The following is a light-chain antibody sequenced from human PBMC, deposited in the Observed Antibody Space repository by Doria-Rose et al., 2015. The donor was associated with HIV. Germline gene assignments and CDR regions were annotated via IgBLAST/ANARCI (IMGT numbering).Light chain of an antibody. CDR2: GAS. V-gene: IGKV1-9*01. J-gene: IGKJ1*01. CDR1: QGISRY. Sequence: DIQLTQSPSFLSASVGVRVTITCRASQGISRYLAWYQQKPGKAPTLLIFGASTLQGGVPSRFSGSGSGTEFTLTISSLQPEDFATYYCQQFDSFPRTFGQGTKVELK. CDR3: QQFDSFPRT.